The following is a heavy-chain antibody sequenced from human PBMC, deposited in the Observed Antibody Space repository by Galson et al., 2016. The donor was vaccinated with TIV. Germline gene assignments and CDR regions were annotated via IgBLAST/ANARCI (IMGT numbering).Heavy chain of an antibody. CDR2: INTNGQTT. Sequence: SLRLSCAASGFVFGHYAMHWVRQAPGKGLEYVSGINTNGQTTYYSNSVRGRFTISRDNSKNTIYLQMGSLSAEDMGVYYCAREGLARKTWLDYWGQGALVTVSS. CDR3: AREGLARKTWLDY. D-gene: IGHD3/OR15-3a*01. CDR1: GFVFGHYA. J-gene: IGHJ4*02. V-gene: IGHV3-64*01.